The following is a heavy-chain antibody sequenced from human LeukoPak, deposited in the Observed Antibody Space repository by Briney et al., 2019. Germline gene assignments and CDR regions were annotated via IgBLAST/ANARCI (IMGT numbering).Heavy chain of an antibody. J-gene: IGHJ3*02. CDR3: ARNTAFDI. D-gene: IGHD2/OR15-2a*01. CDR1: GGSISSYY. V-gene: IGHV4-59*01. CDR2: INHSGST. Sequence: SETLSLTCTVSGGSISSYYWSWIRQPPGKGLEWIGEINHSGSTNYNPSLKSRVTISVDTSKNQFSLKLSSVTAADTAVYYCARNTAFDIWGQGTMVTVSS.